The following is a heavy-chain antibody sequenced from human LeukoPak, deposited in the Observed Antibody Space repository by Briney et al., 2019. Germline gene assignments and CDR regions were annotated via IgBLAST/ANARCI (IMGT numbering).Heavy chain of an antibody. CDR3: ARGQGFGSSFRYGGKNWFDP. J-gene: IGHJ5*02. V-gene: IGHV4-34*01. Sequence: SETLSLTCAVYGGSFSGYYWSWIRQPPGKGLEWIGEINHSGSTNYNPSLKSRVTISVDTSKNQFSLKLSSVTAADTAVYYCARGQGFGSSFRYGGKNWFDPWGQGTLVTVSS. D-gene: IGHD6-13*01. CDR2: INHSGST. CDR1: GGSFSGYY.